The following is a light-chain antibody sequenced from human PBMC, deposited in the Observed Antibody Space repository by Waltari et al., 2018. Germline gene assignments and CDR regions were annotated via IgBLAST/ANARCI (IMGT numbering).Light chain of an antibody. CDR1: TSDVGSYDL. CDR3: CSYAGRGTYV. V-gene: IGLV2-23*02. J-gene: IGLJ1*01. Sequence: QSALTQPASVSGPPGQSLTIPCGGTTSDVGSYDLFPWYQQHPGEAPKLLICEVFKRPPDTSSRFSGAKSGSTASLTISGLQPEDEADYYCCSYAGRGTYVFGSGTKVTVL. CDR2: EVF.